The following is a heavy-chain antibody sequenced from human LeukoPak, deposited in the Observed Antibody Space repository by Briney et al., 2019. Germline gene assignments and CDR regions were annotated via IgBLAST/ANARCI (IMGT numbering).Heavy chain of an antibody. D-gene: IGHD6-6*01. CDR1: GYTFTSYY. Sequence: ASVKVSCKASGYTFTSYYMHWVRQTPGQGLEWMGIINPSGGSTSYAQKFQGRVTMTRDMSTSTVYMELSSLRSEDTAVYYCARDSYYSSSSLGFDYWGQGTLVTVSS. CDR2: INPSGGST. J-gene: IGHJ4*02. CDR3: ARDSYYSSSSLGFDY. V-gene: IGHV1-46*01.